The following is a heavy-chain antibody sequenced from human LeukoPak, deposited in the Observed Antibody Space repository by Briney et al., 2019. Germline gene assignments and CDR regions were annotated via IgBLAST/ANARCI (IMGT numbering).Heavy chain of an antibody. CDR3: ARIRYSYGVSYFDY. D-gene: IGHD5-18*01. J-gene: IGHJ4*02. V-gene: IGHV4-59*01. CDR1: GGSISSYY. Sequence: PSETLSLTCTVSGGSISSYYWSWIRQPPGKGLEWIGYIYYSGSTNYNPSLKSRVTISVDTSKNQFSLKLSSVTAADTAVYYCARIRYSYGVSYFDYWGQGTLVTVSS. CDR2: IYYSGST.